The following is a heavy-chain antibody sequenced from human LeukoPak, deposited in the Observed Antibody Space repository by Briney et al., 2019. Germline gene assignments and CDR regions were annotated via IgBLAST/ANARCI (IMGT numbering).Heavy chain of an antibody. D-gene: IGHD3-3*01. CDR2: ISAHNGKT. CDR1: NFSFRTYG. Sequence: GASVKVSCKASNFSFRTYGITWVRQAPGQGLEWMGWISAHNGKTDFAQKFQGRVTMTTDTSTSTAYMELRSLRFDDTAVYYCARWYYDFWSGYYSAPSYYFDYWGQGTLVTVSS. J-gene: IGHJ4*02. V-gene: IGHV1-18*01. CDR3: ARWYYDFWSGYYSAPSYYFDY.